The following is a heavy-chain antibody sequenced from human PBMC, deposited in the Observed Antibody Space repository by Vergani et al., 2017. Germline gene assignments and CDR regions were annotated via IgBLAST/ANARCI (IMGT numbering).Heavy chain of an antibody. CDR1: GFTFSSYS. CDR2: IRYDGSNK. D-gene: IGHD6-13*01. CDR3: AKDQGIAAAGTTDYYYYYGMDV. Sequence: QVQLVESGGGVVQPGGSLRLSCAASGFTFSSYSMHWVRQAPGKGLEWVAFIRYDGSNKYYADSVKGRFTISRDNSKNTLYLQMNSLRAEDTAVYYCAKDQGIAAAGTTDYYYYYGMDVWGQWTTVTVSS. J-gene: IGHJ6*02. V-gene: IGHV3-30*02.